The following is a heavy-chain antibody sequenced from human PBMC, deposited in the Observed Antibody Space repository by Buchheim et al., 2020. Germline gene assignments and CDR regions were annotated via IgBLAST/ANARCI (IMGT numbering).Heavy chain of an antibody. V-gene: IGHV1-46*01. D-gene: IGHD3-22*01. CDR1: GFSITRYY. CDR3: ARDDFYDSSGYSLDV. J-gene: IGHJ6*02. CDR2: LNPSGGST. Sequence: QVQLVQSGAEVKEPGASVKVSCKTSGFSITRYYMHWVRQAPGQGLEWMGTLNPSGGSTSYAQTFQGTVTVTRDTSTSTVYLELSSLRSEDTAVYYCARDDFYDSSGYSLDVWGQGTT.